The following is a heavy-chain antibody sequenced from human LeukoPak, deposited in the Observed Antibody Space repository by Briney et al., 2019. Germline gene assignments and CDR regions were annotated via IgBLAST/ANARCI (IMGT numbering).Heavy chain of an antibody. J-gene: IGHJ4*02. CDR3: ARNQRAMVRGALDY. D-gene: IGHD3-10*01. CDR1: GGSFSGYY. V-gene: IGHV4-34*01. CDR2: INHSGST. Sequence: PSETLSLTCAVYGGSFSGYYWSWIRQPPGKGLEWIGEINHSGSTNYNPSLKSRVTISVDTSKNQFSLKLSSVTAADTAVYYYARNQRAMVRGALDYWGQGTLVTVSS.